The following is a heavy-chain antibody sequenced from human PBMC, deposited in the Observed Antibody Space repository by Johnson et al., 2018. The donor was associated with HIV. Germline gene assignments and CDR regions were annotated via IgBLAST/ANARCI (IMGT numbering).Heavy chain of an antibody. D-gene: IGHD1-14*01. CDR2: ISYDGSNK. CDR1: GFTFRSYA. CDR3: ARGPKNPGLDAFDI. V-gene: IGHV3-30*04. Sequence: QVQLVESGGGVVQPGRSLRLSCAASGFTFRSYAMHWVRQAPGKGLEWVAVISYDGSNKYYADSVKGRFTISRDNSKNTLYLQMNSLRAEDTAVYYCARGPKNPGLDAFDIWGQGTVVTVSS. J-gene: IGHJ3*02.